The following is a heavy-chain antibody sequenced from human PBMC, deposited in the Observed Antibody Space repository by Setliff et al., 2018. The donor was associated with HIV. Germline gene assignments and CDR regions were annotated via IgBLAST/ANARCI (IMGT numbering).Heavy chain of an antibody. CDR1: DYTFTNYG. V-gene: IGHV1-18*01. D-gene: IGHD2-2*01. CDR3: ARGPPIVVVPAALLTFDY. CDR2: ISNYNGNT. Sequence: ASVKVSCKTSDYTFTNYGIYWVRQAPGQGLEWMGWISNYNGNTNYAQKFHGRVTMTTDTSTRTAYMEMRGLTYDDTAVYYCARGPPIVVVPAALLTFDYWGQGTLVTVSS. J-gene: IGHJ4*02.